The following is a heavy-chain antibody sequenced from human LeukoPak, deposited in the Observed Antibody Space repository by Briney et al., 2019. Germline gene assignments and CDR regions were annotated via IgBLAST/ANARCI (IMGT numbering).Heavy chain of an antibody. CDR1: GGSISSSSYY. CDR2: LSYSGSN. Sequence: SETLSLTCTVSGGSISSSSYYWGWIRQPPGKGLEGIGSLSYSGSNYYNPSLKSRVTISEDTSKNQFSLRLSSVTAADTAVYYCAGAGGDYYFDYWGQGTLVTVSS. V-gene: IGHV4-39*01. J-gene: IGHJ4*02. CDR3: AGAGGDYYFDY. D-gene: IGHD3-16*01.